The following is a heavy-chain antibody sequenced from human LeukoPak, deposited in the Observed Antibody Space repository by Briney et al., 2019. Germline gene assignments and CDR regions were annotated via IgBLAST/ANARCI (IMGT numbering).Heavy chain of an antibody. Sequence: ASVKVSCKASGYTFTGYYMHWVRQAPGQGGEWMGRINPNSGGTNYAQKFQGRVTMTRDTSISTAYMELSRLRSDDTAVYYCARIYDFWSGHAFDYWGQGTLVTVSS. CDR2: INPNSGGT. CDR1: GYTFTGYY. V-gene: IGHV1-2*06. D-gene: IGHD3-3*01. CDR3: ARIYDFWSGHAFDY. J-gene: IGHJ4*02.